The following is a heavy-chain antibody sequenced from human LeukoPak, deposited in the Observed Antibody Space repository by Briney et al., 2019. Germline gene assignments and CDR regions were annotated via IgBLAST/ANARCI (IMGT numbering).Heavy chain of an antibody. Sequence: GGSLRLSCAASGFTFSSYSMNWVRQAPGKGLEWVSSISSSSSHIYYADSVKGRFTISRDNAKNSLYLQMNSLRAEDTAVYYCARELGYCSGGSCYGDYWGQGTLVTVSS. D-gene: IGHD2-15*01. CDR3: ARELGYCSGGSCYGDY. CDR1: GFTFSSYS. J-gene: IGHJ4*02. CDR2: ISSSSSHI. V-gene: IGHV3-21*01.